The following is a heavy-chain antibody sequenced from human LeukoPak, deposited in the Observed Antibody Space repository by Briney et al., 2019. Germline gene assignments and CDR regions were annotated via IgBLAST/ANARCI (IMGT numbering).Heavy chain of an antibody. CDR3: ARAGPRGSSWYVQDY. V-gene: IGHV3-21*01. D-gene: IGHD6-13*01. CDR2: ISSSSSYI. CDR1: GFTFSSFS. Sequence: GGSLGLSCAASGFTFSSFSMNWSRQPPGKGLEWVSSISSSSSYIYYADSVKGRFTISRDNAKNSLYLQMNSLRAEDTAVYYCARAGPRGSSWYVQDYWGQGTLVTVSS. J-gene: IGHJ4*02.